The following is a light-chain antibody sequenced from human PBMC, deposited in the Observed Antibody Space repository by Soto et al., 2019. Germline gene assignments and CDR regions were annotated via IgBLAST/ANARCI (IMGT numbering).Light chain of an antibody. Sequence: VLTQSPGTVSLSPGQRATLSCGTSQNVNNNYLAWYQQKPGQAPRLLIFGVFNRAAGTPDRFSGSGSGTDFTLTISGLQPEDSAVYYCQHYDGSPRTFGQGTRLEI. CDR1: QNVNNNY. CDR2: GVF. V-gene: IGKV3-20*01. J-gene: IGKJ2*01. CDR3: QHYDGSPRT.